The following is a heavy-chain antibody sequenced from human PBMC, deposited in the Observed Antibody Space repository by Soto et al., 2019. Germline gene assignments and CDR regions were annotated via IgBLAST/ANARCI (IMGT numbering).Heavy chain of an antibody. CDR2: VYTSGYS. Sequence: VQLQESGPGLVKPSETLSLICTVSGGSISSDYLSWIRQPAGKGLEWIGRVYTSGYSNSNPSFKSRVTMSVDTSKKQFSLNLSSVTAADTAVYYCAREPTTAGTVNWFDPWGQGTLVTVSS. CDR3: AREPTTAGTVNWFDP. V-gene: IGHV4-4*07. J-gene: IGHJ5*02. D-gene: IGHD6-13*01. CDR1: GGSISSDY.